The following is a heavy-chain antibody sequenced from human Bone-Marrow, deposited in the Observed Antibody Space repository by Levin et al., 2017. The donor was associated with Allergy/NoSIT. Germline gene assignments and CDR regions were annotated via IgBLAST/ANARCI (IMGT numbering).Heavy chain of an antibody. CDR1: GFTFRSYW. CDR2: INSDGSST. V-gene: IGHV3-74*01. J-gene: IGHJ4*02. CDR3: ARGDGWAAAG. D-gene: IGHD6-13*01. Sequence: GGSLRLSCTASGFTFRSYWMHWVRQAPGKGLVWVSGINSDGSSTSYADSVKGRFTISRDNAKNTLYLQMNSLRAEDTAVYYCARGDGWAAAGWGQGTLVTVSS.